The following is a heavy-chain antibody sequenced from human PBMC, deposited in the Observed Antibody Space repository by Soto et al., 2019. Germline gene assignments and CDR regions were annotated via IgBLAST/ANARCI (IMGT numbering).Heavy chain of an antibody. D-gene: IGHD6-6*01. Sequence: PSETLSLTCTVSGGSISSGGYYWTWIRQHPGKGLEWIGYNYYSGITYYNPSLKSRVTISLDTSKNQFSLKLSSVTAADTALFYCARGSSIAGLYYGMDVWGKGTTATVSS. CDR1: GGSISSGGYY. V-gene: IGHV4-31*03. CDR3: ARGSSIAGLYYGMDV. J-gene: IGHJ6*04. CDR2: NYYSGIT.